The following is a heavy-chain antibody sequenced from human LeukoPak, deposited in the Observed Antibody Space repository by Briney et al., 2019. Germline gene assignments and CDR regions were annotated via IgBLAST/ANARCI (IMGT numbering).Heavy chain of an antibody. J-gene: IGHJ4*02. D-gene: IGHD1-14*01. Sequence: SETLSLTCTVSGGSISSSSYYWGWIRQPPGKGLEWIGSIYYSGGTYYNPSLKSRVTISVDTSKNQFSLKLSSVTAADTAVYYCASFNPTSSLLFDYWGQGTLVTVSS. V-gene: IGHV4-39*01. CDR3: ASFNPTSSLLFDY. CDR2: IYYSGGT. CDR1: GGSISSSSYY.